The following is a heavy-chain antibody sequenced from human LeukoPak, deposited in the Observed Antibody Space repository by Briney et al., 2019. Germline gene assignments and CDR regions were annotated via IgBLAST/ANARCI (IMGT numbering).Heavy chain of an antibody. V-gene: IGHV3-74*01. J-gene: IGHJ4*02. Sequence: PGGSLRLSCAASGFSFSFYWMPWVRQAPGKGPVGVSRIKTDGSIADYADSVKGRFTISRDNAKNTLYLQMNSLRAEDTALYYCAKERNGWLQLGGLDYWGQGTLVTVSS. CDR3: AKERNGWLQLGGLDY. D-gene: IGHD5-24*01. CDR1: GFSFSFYW. CDR2: IKTDGSIA.